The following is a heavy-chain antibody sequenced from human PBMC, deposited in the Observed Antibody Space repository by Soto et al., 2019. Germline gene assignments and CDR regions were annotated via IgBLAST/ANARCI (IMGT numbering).Heavy chain of an antibody. CDR2: VHHSWGS. CDR3: ARQGFGPLHGLVDV. V-gene: IGHV4-59*08. D-gene: IGHD3-10*01. Sequence: SETLSLTCTVSGGSISSYYWSWFRQSPGKRMEWIGYVHHSWGSSYNPSLQSRVAISLDTSKSKLSLKVTSVTATDMAVYYCARQGFGPLHGLVDVWGQGTTVTVSS. J-gene: IGHJ6*02. CDR1: GGSISSYY.